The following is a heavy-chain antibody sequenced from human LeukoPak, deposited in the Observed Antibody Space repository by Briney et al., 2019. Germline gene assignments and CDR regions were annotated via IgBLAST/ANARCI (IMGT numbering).Heavy chain of an antibody. J-gene: IGHJ4*02. CDR3: AGGPAIVGATLFDY. V-gene: IGHV4-38-2*02. D-gene: IGHD1-26*01. CDR2: MWHSGST. CDR1: GYSISSGYY. Sequence: SSETLSLTCTVSGYSISSGYYWGWIRQPPGKGLEWIGSMWHSGSTFYSPSLKSRVTISSDTSKNQFSLKLSSVTAADTAVYYCAGGPAIVGATLFDYWGQGTLVTVSS.